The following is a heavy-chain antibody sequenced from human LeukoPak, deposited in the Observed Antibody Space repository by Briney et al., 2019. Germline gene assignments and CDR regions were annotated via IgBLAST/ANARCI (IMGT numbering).Heavy chain of an antibody. CDR1: GFTFSSYA. J-gene: IGHJ4*02. CDR3: AKVMTRTMVRGVPPSDY. D-gene: IGHD3-10*01. CDR2: ISGSGGST. V-gene: IGHV3-23*01. Sequence: GGSLRLSCAASGFTFSSYAMSWLRQAPGKGLEWVSAISGSGGSTYYADSVKGRFTISRDNSKNTLYLQMNSLRAEDTAVYYCAKVMTRTMVRGVPPSDYRGQGTLVTVSS.